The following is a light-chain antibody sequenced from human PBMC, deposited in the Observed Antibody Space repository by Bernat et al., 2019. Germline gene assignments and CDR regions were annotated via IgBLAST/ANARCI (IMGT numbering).Light chain of an antibody. Sequence: EIVLTQSPATLSLSPGEGATLSCRASQSVSNSLAWYQQKPGTAPRLLIYDISNRAAGIPARFSGSGSGTDFTLTISSLEPEDFAVYYCQQRYTWPQTFGQGTKVEFK. CDR2: DIS. CDR1: QSVSNS. V-gene: IGKV3-11*01. CDR3: QQRYTWPQT. J-gene: IGKJ1*01.